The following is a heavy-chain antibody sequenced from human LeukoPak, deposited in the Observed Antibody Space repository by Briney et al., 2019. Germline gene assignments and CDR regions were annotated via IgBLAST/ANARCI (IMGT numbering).Heavy chain of an antibody. CDR2: INTNTGNP. CDR1: GYTFTSYA. D-gene: IGHD6-19*01. V-gene: IGHV7-4-1*02. Sequence: GASVKVSCKASGYTFTSYAMNWVRQAPGQGLEWMGWINTNTGNPTYAQGFTGRFVFSLDTSVSTAYLQISSLKAEDTAVYYCARGRYSSGWLGPTSFDYWGQGTLVTVSS. J-gene: IGHJ4*02. CDR3: ARGRYSSGWLGPTSFDY.